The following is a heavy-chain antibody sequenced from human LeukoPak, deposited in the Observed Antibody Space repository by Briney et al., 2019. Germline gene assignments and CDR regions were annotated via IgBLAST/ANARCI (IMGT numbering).Heavy chain of an antibody. CDR1: GFTFSSYS. V-gene: IGHV3-21*01. D-gene: IGHD4-23*01. CDR3: ARGATVRTPPVDY. J-gene: IGHJ4*02. CDR2: ISTSSSYI. Sequence: GGSLRLSCAASGFTFSSYSMNWDRQAPGKGLEWVSSISTSSSYIYYADSVKGRFTISRDNAKNSLYLQMNSLRAEDTAVYYCARGATVRTPPVDYWGQGTLVTVSS.